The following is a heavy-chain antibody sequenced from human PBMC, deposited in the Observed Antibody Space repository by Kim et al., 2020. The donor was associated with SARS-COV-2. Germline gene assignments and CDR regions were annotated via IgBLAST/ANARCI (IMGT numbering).Heavy chain of an antibody. V-gene: IGHV4-28*05. Sequence: SETLSLTCAVSGYSMDSSNWWGWIRQSPGKGLEWIGYINYSGSIYYNPSLKSRVTMSVDTSKKQFSLKLTSVTAVDTAVYYCTKKDSGWYAFDNWGQGT. CDR2: INYSGSI. CDR1: GYSMDSSNW. D-gene: IGHD6-19*01. CDR3: TKKDSGWYAFDN. J-gene: IGHJ4*02.